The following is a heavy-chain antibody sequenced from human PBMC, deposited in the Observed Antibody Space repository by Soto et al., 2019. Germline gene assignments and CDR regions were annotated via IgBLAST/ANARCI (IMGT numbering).Heavy chain of an antibody. J-gene: IGHJ4*02. Sequence: SGPTLVNPTETLTLTCTVSGFSLSNARMGVSWIRQPPGKALEWLAHIFSNDEKSYSTSLKSRLTISKDTSKSQVVLTMTNMDPVDTATYYCARIALSGIAAAGTFDYWGQGTLVTVSS. V-gene: IGHV2-26*01. CDR2: IFSNDEK. CDR1: GFSLSNARMG. D-gene: IGHD6-13*01. CDR3: ARIALSGIAAAGTFDY.